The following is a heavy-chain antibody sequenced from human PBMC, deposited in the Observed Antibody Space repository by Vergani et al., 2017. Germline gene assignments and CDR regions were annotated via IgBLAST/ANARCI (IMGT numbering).Heavy chain of an antibody. CDR3: ARRCSTTCSTMGRAAFDI. D-gene: IGHD2-2*01. Sequence: QLQLQESGPGLVKPSQTLSLTCTVSGGSISSDDFYWSWIRQPPGKGLEWIGYIHYSGTTYYTSSLKSRVSMSVATSKKQFSLKMNSVTAADTAVYYCARRCSTTCSTMGRAAFDIWGQGTMVTVSS. CDR1: GGSISSDDFY. J-gene: IGHJ3*02. CDR2: IHYSGTT. V-gene: IGHV4-30-4*01.